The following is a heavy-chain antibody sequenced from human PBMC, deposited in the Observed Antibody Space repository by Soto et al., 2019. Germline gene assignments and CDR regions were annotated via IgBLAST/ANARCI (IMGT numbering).Heavy chain of an antibody. J-gene: IGHJ4*02. Sequence: XGGSLRLSCAASGFTFNRHAMTWVRQAPGKGLEWVSGLSDSGGSIYYADSVKGRFTISRDNSMNTLYLQMNTLRAEDTAVYYCAKVSSAWYAGFFDLWGQGTLVTVSS. CDR1: GFTFNRHA. CDR2: LSDSGGSI. CDR3: AKVSSAWYAGFFDL. V-gene: IGHV3-23*01. D-gene: IGHD2-8*01.